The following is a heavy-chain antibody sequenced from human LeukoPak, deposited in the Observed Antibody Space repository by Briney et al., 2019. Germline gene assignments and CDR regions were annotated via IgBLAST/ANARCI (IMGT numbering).Heavy chain of an antibody. CDR1: GFTFSSYG. Sequence: GGSLRLSCAASGFTFSSYGMSWVRQAPGKGLEWVSAISGSGGSTYYADSVKGRFTISRDNSKNTLYLQMNSLRAEDTAVYYCAKDIRDSSGYYSPGGSDYWGQGTLVTVSS. J-gene: IGHJ4*02. D-gene: IGHD3-22*01. CDR2: ISGSGGST. V-gene: IGHV3-23*01. CDR3: AKDIRDSSGYYSPGGSDY.